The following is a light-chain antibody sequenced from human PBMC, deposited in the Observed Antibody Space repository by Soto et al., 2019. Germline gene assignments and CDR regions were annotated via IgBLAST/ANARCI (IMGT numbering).Light chain of an antibody. V-gene: IGLV2-23*01. CDR2: EAT. J-gene: IGLJ3*02. Sequence: QSVLTQPASVSGSLGQSTTISCIGSSDNIGSYNLVSWYQQKPGKAPKLLIYEATKRPSGVSNRFSGSESGNTASLTISGLQAEDEADYYCHSYARGTLVFGGGTKLTVL. CDR1: SDNIGSYNL. CDR3: HSYARGTLV.